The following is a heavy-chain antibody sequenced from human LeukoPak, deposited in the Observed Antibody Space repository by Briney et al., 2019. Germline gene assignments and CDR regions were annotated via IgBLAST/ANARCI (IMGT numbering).Heavy chain of an antibody. J-gene: IGHJ4*02. CDR2: IKSDGSST. CDR3: TRSDRFDY. D-gene: IGHD2-21*02. CDR1: GFTISGYW. Sequence: PGGSLRLSCAASGFTISGYWMHWVRQAPGKGLVWVSRIKSDGSSTYYADSVKGRFTTSRDNAKNTLYLQMNSLRAEDTAVYYCTRSDRFDYWGQGTLVTVSS. V-gene: IGHV3-74*01.